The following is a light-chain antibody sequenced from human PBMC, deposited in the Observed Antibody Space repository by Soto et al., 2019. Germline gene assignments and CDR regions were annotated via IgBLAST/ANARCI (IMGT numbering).Light chain of an antibody. CDR3: LQDRNYPRT. V-gene: IGKV1-6*01. CDR2: AAS. Sequence: AIQMTQSPASLSAFVGDRVTITCRASQGIRDDLGWYQQKPGKAPKLLIYAASNLQSGVPSRFSGSGSGTDFTLTISSLQPEDFATYYCLQDRNYPRTFGQGTKVEIK. CDR1: QGIRDD. J-gene: IGKJ1*01.